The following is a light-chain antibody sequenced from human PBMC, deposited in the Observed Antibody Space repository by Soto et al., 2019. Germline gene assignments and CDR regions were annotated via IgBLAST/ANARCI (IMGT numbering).Light chain of an antibody. CDR2: YKSDSDK. CDR3: MIWHSTAYV. V-gene: IGLV5-45*03. Sequence: QSVLTQPSSLSASPGASASLTCTLRSDINVGTYKIYWYQQKPGSPPQYLLSYKSDSDKQQGSGVPSRFSGSKDASANAGILLISGLQSEDEADYYCMIWHSTAYVFGTGTKVTVL. CDR1: SDINVGTYK. J-gene: IGLJ1*01.